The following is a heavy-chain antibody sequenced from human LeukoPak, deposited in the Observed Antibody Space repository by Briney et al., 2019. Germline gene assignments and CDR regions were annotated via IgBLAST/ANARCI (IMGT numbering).Heavy chain of an antibody. V-gene: IGHV4-59*12. CDR2: IYYSGGP. D-gene: IGHD6-13*01. CDR1: GGSISNYY. CDR3: ARDKPTDSIAAAYVY. Sequence: SETLSLTCTVSGGSISNYYRGWIRQPPGGGLEWVGYIYYSGGPNYNPSLKSRVPISLDTSKNQYSLKLTSVTAADTPAYYCARDKPTDSIAAAYVYWGQGSQVTVSP. J-gene: IGHJ4*02.